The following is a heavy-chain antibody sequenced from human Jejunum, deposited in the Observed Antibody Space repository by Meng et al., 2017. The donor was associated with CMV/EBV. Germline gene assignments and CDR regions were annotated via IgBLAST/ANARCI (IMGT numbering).Heavy chain of an antibody. Sequence: LSCAASGFTFSSYSITWVRQAPGKGLELVSSITSSSGTIYCADSVKGRFTIFRDNAKNSLHLQMNSLRADDTAVYYCARDLQLSTWGQGTLVTVSS. J-gene: IGHJ5*02. V-gene: IGHV3-48*04. D-gene: IGHD5-18*01. CDR2: ITSSSGTI. CDR3: ARDLQLST. CDR1: GFTFSSYS.